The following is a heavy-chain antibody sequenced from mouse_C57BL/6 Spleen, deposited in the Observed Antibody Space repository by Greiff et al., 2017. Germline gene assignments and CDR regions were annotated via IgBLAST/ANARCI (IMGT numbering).Heavy chain of an antibody. V-gene: IGHV5-16*01. CDR3: ARGDDYDQGTFAY. J-gene: IGHJ3*01. Sequence: EVKLVESEGGLVQPGSSMKLSCTASGFTFSDYYMAWVRQVPEKGLEWVANINYDGSSTYYLDSLKSRFIISRDNAKNILYLQMSSLKSEDTATYYCARGDDYDQGTFAYWGQGTLVTVSA. CDR2: INYDGSST. D-gene: IGHD2-4*01. CDR1: GFTFSDYY.